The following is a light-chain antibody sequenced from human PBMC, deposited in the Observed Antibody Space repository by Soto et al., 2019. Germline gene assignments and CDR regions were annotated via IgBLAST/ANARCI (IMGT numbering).Light chain of an antibody. CDR1: QSISNS. J-gene: IGKJ1*01. V-gene: IGKV1-39*01. Sequence: DIQLTQSPSSLSASVGDRVTITCRASQSISNSLNWYQQKPGKAPNLLIYGTSDLQSGVPSRFSGGGSGTEFTLTISSLQRDDFATYYCQQSHSSSWTFGQGTKVEIK. CDR3: QQSHSSSWT. CDR2: GTS.